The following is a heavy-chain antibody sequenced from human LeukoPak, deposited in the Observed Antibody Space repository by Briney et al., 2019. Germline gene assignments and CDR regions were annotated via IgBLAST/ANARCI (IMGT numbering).Heavy chain of an antibody. D-gene: IGHD3-22*01. CDR1: GGSISSYY. CDR3: ASSHYYDSSGYYHDDAFDI. Sequence: RASETLSLTCTVSGGSISSYYWSWIRQPPGKGLEWIGYIYYSGSTNYNPSLKSRVTISVDTSKNQFSLKLSSVTAADTAVYYCASSHYYDSSGYYHDDAFDIWGQGTMVTVSS. V-gene: IGHV4-59*08. CDR2: IYYSGST. J-gene: IGHJ3*02.